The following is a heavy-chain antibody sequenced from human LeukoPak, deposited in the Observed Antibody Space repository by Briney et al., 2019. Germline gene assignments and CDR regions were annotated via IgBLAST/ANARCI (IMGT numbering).Heavy chain of an antibody. J-gene: IGHJ4*02. V-gene: IGHV4-38-2*02. Sequence: SETLSLTCTVSGYSISSGYYWGWIRQPPGKGLEWIGSIYHSGSTYYNPSLKSRVTISVDTSKNQFSLKLSSVTAADTAVYYCARGRYCSGGSCYGGNDYWGQGTLVTVSS. D-gene: IGHD2-15*01. CDR2: IYHSGST. CDR3: ARGRYCSGGSCYGGNDY. CDR1: GYSISSGYY.